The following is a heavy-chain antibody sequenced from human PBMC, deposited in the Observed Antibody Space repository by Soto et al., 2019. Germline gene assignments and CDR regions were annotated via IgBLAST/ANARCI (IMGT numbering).Heavy chain of an antibody. CDR3: AKVITGTIDYYYYYGMDV. V-gene: IGHV3-23*01. D-gene: IGHD1-7*01. CDR2: ISGSGGST. CDR1: GFTFSSYA. J-gene: IGHJ6*02. Sequence: EVQLLESGGGLVQPGGSLRLSCAASGFTFSSYAMSCVRQAPGKGLEWVSAISGSGGSTYYADSVKGRFTISRDNSKNTLYLQMNSLRAEDTAVYYCAKVITGTIDYYYYYGMDVWGQGTTVTVSS.